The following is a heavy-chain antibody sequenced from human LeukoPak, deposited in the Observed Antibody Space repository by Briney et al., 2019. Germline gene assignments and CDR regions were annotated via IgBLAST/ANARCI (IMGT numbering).Heavy chain of an antibody. Sequence: GGSLRLSCAASGFTFNNYAMSWVRQAPGKGLEWVSGISGSGGTTYYADSVKGRFTISRDNSKNTLYLQMNSLRAEDTAVYYCAKDGRDYDFWSGYPNWFDPWGQGALVTVSS. CDR2: ISGSGGTT. V-gene: IGHV3-23*01. CDR1: GFTFNNYA. J-gene: IGHJ5*02. D-gene: IGHD3-3*01. CDR3: AKDGRDYDFWSGYPNWFDP.